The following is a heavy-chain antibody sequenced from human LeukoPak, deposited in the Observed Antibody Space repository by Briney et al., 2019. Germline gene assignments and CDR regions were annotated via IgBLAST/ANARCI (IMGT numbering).Heavy chain of an antibody. CDR1: GYTFTSYD. Sequence: ASVKVSCKASGYTFTSYDINWVRQATGQGLEWMGWMNPNSGNTGYAQKFQGRVTITRNTSISTAYMELSSLRSEDTAVYYCATDVWSGYYTGGVENYWGQGTLVTVSS. V-gene: IGHV1-8*03. CDR2: MNPNSGNT. CDR3: ATDVWSGYYTGGVENY. D-gene: IGHD3-3*01. J-gene: IGHJ4*02.